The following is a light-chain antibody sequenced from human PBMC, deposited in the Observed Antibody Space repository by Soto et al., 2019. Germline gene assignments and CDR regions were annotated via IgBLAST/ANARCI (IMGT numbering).Light chain of an antibody. Sequence: QSVLTQPASVSGSPGQSITISCTGTSSDVGAYNYVSWYQQHPGKAPKLMIYDVTTRPSRVSDRFSGSKSGITASLTISGLQAGDEADYYCSSYSSSTTWVFGGGTRSPS. V-gene: IGLV2-14*01. CDR1: SSDVGAYNY. J-gene: IGLJ3*02. CDR3: SSYSSSTTWV. CDR2: DVT.